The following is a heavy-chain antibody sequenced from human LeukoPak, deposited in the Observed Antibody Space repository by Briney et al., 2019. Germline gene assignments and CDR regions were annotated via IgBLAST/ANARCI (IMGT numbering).Heavy chain of an antibody. D-gene: IGHD4-17*01. CDR1: GFTFVNYA. V-gene: IGHV3-23*01. CDR2: ITESETT. J-gene: IGHJ5*02. Sequence: GGSLRLSCAASGFTFVNYALSWIRQAPGKGLEWVSTITESETTYYAESVKGRFTISRDNSKNTLYLQMNTLRAEDTAMYYCARGRQGYGDYFSWGQGTLVTVSS. CDR3: ARGRQGYGDYFS.